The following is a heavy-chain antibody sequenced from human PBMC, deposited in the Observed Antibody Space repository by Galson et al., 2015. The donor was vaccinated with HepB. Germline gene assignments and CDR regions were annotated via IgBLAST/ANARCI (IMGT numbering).Heavy chain of an antibody. J-gene: IGHJ4*02. Sequence: SVKVSCKASGGTFRSQSISWVRQAPGQGLEWVGGIIPMYASPTYAPRFQGRLTITADESTSTAYMDLSGLRSEDTAVYYCASTVIEEPGAVTHFDYWGQGTLVTVSS. CDR2: IIPMYASP. CDR1: GGTFRSQS. D-gene: IGHD1-14*01. V-gene: IGHV1-69*13. CDR3: ASTVIEEPGAVTHFDY.